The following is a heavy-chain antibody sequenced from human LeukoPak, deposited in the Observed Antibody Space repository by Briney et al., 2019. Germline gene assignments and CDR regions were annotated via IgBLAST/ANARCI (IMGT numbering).Heavy chain of an antibody. D-gene: IGHD3-10*01. CDR1: GGSISSYY. CDR3: ARGRLGGSGSYYNVLDY. J-gene: IGHJ4*02. Sequence: SATLSLTCTVSGGSISSYYWSWIRQPPGKGLEWIGYISYSGSTNYNPSLKSRVTISVDTSRNQFSLKLSSVTAADTAVYYCARGRLGGSGSYYNVLDYWGQGTLVTVYS. V-gene: IGHV4-59*01. CDR2: ISYSGST.